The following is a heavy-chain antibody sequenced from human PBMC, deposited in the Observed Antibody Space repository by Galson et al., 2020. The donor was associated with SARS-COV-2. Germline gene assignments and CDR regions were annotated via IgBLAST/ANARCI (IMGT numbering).Heavy chain of an antibody. D-gene: IGHD2-8*01. CDR2: IDRDDDK. CDR1: GFSLTTAGMC. J-gene: IGHJ5*02. Sequence: SGPTLVQPTQTLTLTCPFSGFSLTTAGMCVSWIRQPPGKALECLARIDRDDDKYYSAYLKTRLTISKDTSKNQLVLTMTNMDPVDTATYYCSRVALLIVVEVVASWFCPWCQGTLGAFSS. V-gene: IGHV2-70*11. CDR3: SRVALLIVVEVVASWFCP.